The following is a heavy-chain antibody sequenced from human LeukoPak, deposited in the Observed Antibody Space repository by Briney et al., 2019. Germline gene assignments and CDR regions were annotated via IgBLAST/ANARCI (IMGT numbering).Heavy chain of an antibody. Sequence: GGSLRLSCAASGFTFSSYAVSWVRQAPGKGLEWVSIISGSGGTTYYADSEKGRFTISRDNSENTLYLQMNSLRPEDTAVYYCEKSGLGSAMAPVDYWAQGTLVPVSS. J-gene: IGHJ4*02. D-gene: IGHD5-18*01. CDR3: EKSGLGSAMAPVDY. CDR2: ISGSGGTT. CDR1: GFTFSSYA. V-gene: IGHV3-23*01.